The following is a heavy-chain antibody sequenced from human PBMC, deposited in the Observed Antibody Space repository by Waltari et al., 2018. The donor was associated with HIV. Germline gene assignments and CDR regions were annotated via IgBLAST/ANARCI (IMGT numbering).Heavy chain of an antibody. CDR1: GYIFTKYA. J-gene: IGHJ5*02. CDR2: INTVTVNP. CDR3: AKLGNYNWLDP. V-gene: IGHV7-4-1*02. D-gene: IGHD7-27*01. Sequence: QVQLVQSGSELKKPGASVKVSCKASGYIFTKYAMNWVRQAPGQGLEWMGWINTVTVNPTYAQGFTGRFVFSLDTSVSTAYLQISSLKPEYTAVYYCAKLGNYNWLDPWGQGTLVTVSS.